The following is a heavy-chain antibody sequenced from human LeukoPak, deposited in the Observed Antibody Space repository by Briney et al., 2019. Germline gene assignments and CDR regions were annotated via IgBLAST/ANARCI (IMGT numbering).Heavy chain of an antibody. CDR3: ARNNFGPGATAFDI. J-gene: IGHJ3*02. CDR2: ISSSGSTI. Sequence: PGGSLRLSCAASGFTFSSYEMNWVRQAPGKGLEWVSYISSSGSTIYYADSVKGRFTISRDSAKKSLHLQMNSLRAEDTALYYCARNNFGPGATAFDIWGQGTMVTVSS. CDR1: GFTFSSYE. D-gene: IGHD3-10*02. V-gene: IGHV3-48*03.